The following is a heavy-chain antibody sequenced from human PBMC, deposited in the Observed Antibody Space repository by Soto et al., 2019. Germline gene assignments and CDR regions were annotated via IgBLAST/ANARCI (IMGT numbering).Heavy chain of an antibody. CDR1: GYTFTSYG. Sequence: QVQLVQSGAEVKKPGASVKVSCKASGYTFTSYGISWVRQAPGQGLEWMGWISAYKGDTNYAYKFQGRVAMTTDTPTSIAYMELRSLRSDDTAVYYCARDESGYSYPRRMDVWGQGTTVTVSS. V-gene: IGHV1-18*01. J-gene: IGHJ6*02. CDR3: ARDESGYSYPRRMDV. CDR2: ISAYKGDT. D-gene: IGHD5-18*01.